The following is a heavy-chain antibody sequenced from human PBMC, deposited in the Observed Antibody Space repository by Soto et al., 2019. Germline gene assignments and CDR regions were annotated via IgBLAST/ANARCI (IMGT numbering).Heavy chain of an antibody. J-gene: IGHJ4*02. Sequence: SETLSLTCTFSGGSIANNNYFWCWVRHPPGKGLEWIGSAAYSGGTYKNPSLKSRVTVSVDTSKNQFSLKLTSVTAADTAVYYCAKVVVGATSHSDFDSWGQGTLVTVSS. D-gene: IGHD2-15*01. V-gene: IGHV4-39*01. CDR2: AAYSGGT. CDR3: AKVVVGATSHSDFDS. CDR1: GGSIANNNYF.